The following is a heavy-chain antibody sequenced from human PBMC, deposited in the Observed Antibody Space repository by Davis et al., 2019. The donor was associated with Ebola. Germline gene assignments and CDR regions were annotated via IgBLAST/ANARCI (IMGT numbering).Heavy chain of an antibody. CDR1: GGSISSYY. J-gene: IGHJ6*02. D-gene: IGHD6-13*01. Sequence: SETLSLTCTVSGGSISSYYWSWIRQPPGKGLEWIGYIYYSGSTNYSPSLKSRVTISVDTSKNQFSLKLSSVTAADTAVYYCARSRGSSSWYSHYYYGMDVWGQGTTVTVSS. CDR2: IYYSGST. CDR3: ARSRGSSSWYSHYYYGMDV. V-gene: IGHV4-59*12.